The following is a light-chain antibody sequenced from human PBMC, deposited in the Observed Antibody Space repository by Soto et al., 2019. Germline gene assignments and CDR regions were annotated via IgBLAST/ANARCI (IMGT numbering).Light chain of an antibody. CDR3: QQYYSTPLT. J-gene: IGKJ4*01. CDR1: QTVSRTSTNKNY. Sequence: DIVMIQSPDSQAVSLGGRATINCKSSQTVSRTSTNKNYLAWYQQKPGQPPKLLIYWASTRESGVPDRFRGSGSGTDFTLTISNLQAEDVAVYYCQQYYSTPLTFGGGTKVEIK. V-gene: IGKV4-1*01. CDR2: WAS.